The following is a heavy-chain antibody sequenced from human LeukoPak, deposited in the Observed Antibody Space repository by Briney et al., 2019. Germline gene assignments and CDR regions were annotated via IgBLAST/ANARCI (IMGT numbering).Heavy chain of an antibody. V-gene: IGHV4-59*01. CDR2: IYYSGST. D-gene: IGHD3-22*01. J-gene: IGHJ4*02. CDR3: ARDSYDSSGYYYLGYFDY. CDR1: GVSISSYY. Sequence: PSETLSLTCTVSGVSISSYYWSWIRQPPGKGLEWIGYIYYSGSTNYNPSLKSRVTISVDTSKNQFSLKLSSVTAADTAVYYCARDSYDSSGYYYLGYFDYWGQGTLVTVSS.